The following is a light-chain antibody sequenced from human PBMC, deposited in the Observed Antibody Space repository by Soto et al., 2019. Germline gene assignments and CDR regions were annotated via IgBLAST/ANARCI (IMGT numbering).Light chain of an antibody. J-gene: IGLJ3*02. Sequence: QSALTQPASVSGSPGQSITISCTGTSSDVGGYDYVSWYQQNPGKAPKLLISDVTDRPSGVSHRFSGSKSGNTATLTISGLQAEDEADDYCCSGTNSVSPVVFGGGTKLTVL. V-gene: IGLV2-14*01. CDR1: SSDVGGYDY. CDR3: CSGTNSVSPVV. CDR2: DVT.